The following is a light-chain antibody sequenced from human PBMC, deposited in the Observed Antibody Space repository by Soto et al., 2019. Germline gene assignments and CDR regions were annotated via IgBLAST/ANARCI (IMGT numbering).Light chain of an antibody. CDR1: SSNIGAGYD. J-gene: IGLJ2*01. CDR3: QSYDSSLSGSRI. CDR2: GGT. V-gene: IGLV1-40*01. Sequence: QSVLTQPPSVSGAPGQRVTISCIGSSSNIGAGYDVQWYQQLPGTAPKLLIYGGTHRPSGVPDRFSGSKSGTSASPATTGLQAEDAADYYCQSYDSSLSGSRIFGGRTQLTVL.